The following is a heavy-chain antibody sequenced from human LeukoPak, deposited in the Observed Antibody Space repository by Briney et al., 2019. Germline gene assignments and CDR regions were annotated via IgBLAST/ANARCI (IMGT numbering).Heavy chain of an antibody. J-gene: IGHJ6*03. V-gene: IGHV4-39*01. CDR3: ARHGGYSYVQYYYYYMDV. CDR2: IYYSGST. D-gene: IGHD5-18*01. Sequence: PSETLSLTCTVSGGSISSSSYYWGWIRQPPGKGLEWIGSIYYSGSTYYNPSLKSRVTISVDTSKNQFSLKLSSVTAADTAVYYCARHGGYSYVQYYYYYMDVWGKGTTVTISS. CDR1: GGSISSSSYY.